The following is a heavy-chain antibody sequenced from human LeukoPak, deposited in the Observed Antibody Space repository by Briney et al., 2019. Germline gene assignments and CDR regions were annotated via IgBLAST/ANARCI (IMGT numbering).Heavy chain of an antibody. Sequence: QPGGSLRLSCTSSGFTFREFAVSWFRQAPGKGLEWIGFIRSSIYGGTPKAAASVKGRFIFSRDDSKGVAYLRMNSLKTEDTAVYYCTRGFCSDSGCPNYYGMDVWGQGTTVTVSS. CDR3: TRGFCSDSGCPNYYGMDV. V-gene: IGHV3-49*03. J-gene: IGHJ6*02. CDR1: GFTFREFA. D-gene: IGHD2-15*01. CDR2: IRSSIYGGTP.